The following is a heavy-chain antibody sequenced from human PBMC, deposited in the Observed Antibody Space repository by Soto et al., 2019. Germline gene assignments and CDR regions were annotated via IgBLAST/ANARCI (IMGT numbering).Heavy chain of an antibody. CDR3: AKEGQTGTTGEYYFDY. J-gene: IGHJ4*02. V-gene: IGHV3-30*18. Sequence: QVQLVESGGGVVQPGRSLRLSCAASGFTFSSYGMHWVRQAPGKGLEWVGVISYDGSNKYYADSVKGRFTISRDNSKNTLYLQMNSLRAEDTAVYYCAKEGQTGTTGEYYFDYWGQGTLVTVSS. D-gene: IGHD1-7*01. CDR1: GFTFSSYG. CDR2: ISYDGSNK.